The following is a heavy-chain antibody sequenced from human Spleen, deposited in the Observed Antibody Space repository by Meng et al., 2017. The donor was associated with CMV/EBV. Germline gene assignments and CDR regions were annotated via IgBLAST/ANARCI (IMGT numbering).Heavy chain of an antibody. V-gene: IGHV4-34*01. Sequence: SFSGYYWSWNRQHPGTGLEWIGEINHSGSTNYNPSLKSRVTISVDTSKNQFSLKLSSVTAADTAVYYCARGQLLWFGELSTWFDPWGQGTLVTVSS. CDR2: INHSGST. CDR3: ARGQLLWFGELSTWFDP. D-gene: IGHD3-10*01. CDR1: SFSGYY. J-gene: IGHJ5*02.